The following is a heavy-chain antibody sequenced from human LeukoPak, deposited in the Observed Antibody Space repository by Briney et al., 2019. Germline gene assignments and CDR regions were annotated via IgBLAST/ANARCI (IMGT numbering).Heavy chain of an antibody. CDR2: ISSSSSYI. V-gene: IGHV3-21*01. CDR1: GFTFSSYS. CDR3: ARSYYDSSGYYPAEY. J-gene: IGHJ4*02. D-gene: IGHD3-22*01. Sequence: GGSLRLSCAASGFTFSSYSMNWVRQAPRKGLEWVSSISSSSSYIYYADSVKGRFTISRDNAKNSLYLQMNSLRAEDTAVYYCARSYYDSSGYYPAEYWGQGTLVTVSS.